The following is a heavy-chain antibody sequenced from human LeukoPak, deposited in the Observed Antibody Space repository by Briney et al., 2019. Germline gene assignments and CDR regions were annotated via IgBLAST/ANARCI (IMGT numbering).Heavy chain of an antibody. D-gene: IGHD1-14*01. CDR1: GFTFSSYG. V-gene: IGHV3-30*02. J-gene: IGHJ6*02. Sequence: GGSLRLSCAASGFTFSSYGMHWVRQAPGKGLEWVAFIRYDGSNKYYADSVKGRFTISIDNSKNTQYLQMNSLRAEDTAVYYCARDSNRDHDYYYGMDVWGQGTTVTVSS. CDR3: ARDSNRDHDYYYGMDV. CDR2: IRYDGSNK.